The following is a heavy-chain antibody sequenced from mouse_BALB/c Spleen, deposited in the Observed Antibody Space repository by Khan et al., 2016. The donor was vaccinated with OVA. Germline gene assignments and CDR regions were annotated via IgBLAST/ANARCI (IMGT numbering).Heavy chain of an antibody. V-gene: IGHV1-87*01. D-gene: IGHD2-14*01. CDR1: GYTFTTYW. CDR2: IYPGDGDT. J-gene: IGHJ2*01. CDR3: ASNRYDYFDY. Sequence: VQLQESGAELARPGASVKLSCKASGYTFTTYWMQWVKQRPGQGLEWIGTIYPGDGDTRYTQNFKDKVTLTADKSSSTAYMQLSSLASEDSAVYYCASNRYDYFDYWGQGTTLTVSS.